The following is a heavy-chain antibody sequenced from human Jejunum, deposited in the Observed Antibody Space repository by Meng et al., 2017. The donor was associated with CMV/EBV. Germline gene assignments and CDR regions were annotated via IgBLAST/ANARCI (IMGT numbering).Heavy chain of an antibody. V-gene: IGHV3-74*01. Sequence: LRLSCAGSGLSFNNYWMHWVRQVPGKGLVWVSRINKDGSTTVYADSVKGRFTISRDNAKNTLSLQISSLRAEDTAVYYCVTGELFFDYWGQGTLVTVSS. J-gene: IGHJ4*02. D-gene: IGHD3-10*01. CDR2: INKDGSTT. CDR1: GLSFNNYW. CDR3: VTGELFFDY.